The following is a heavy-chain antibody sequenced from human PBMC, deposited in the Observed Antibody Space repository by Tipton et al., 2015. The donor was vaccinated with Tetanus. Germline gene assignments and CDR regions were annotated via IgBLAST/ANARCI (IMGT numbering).Heavy chain of an antibody. CDR3: ARDSSSTSCYLLFDY. V-gene: IGHV3-21*01. CDR1: GFTFSSYS. CDR2: ISSSSSYI. J-gene: IGHJ4*02. Sequence: SLRLSCAASGFTFSSYSMNWVRQAPGKGLEWVSSISSSSSYIYYADSVKGRFTISRDNAKNSLYLQMNSLRAEDTAVYYCARDSSSTSCYLLFDYWGQGTLVTVSS. D-gene: IGHD2-2*01.